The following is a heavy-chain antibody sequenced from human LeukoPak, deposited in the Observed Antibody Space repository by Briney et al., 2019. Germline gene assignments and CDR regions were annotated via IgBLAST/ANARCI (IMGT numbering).Heavy chain of an antibody. CDR1: GFTFSSYS. J-gene: IGHJ5*02. D-gene: IGHD1-1*01. CDR2: ISSSSSYI. Sequence: GSLRLSCGASGFTFSSYSMNWVRQAPGKGLEWVSSISSSSSYIYYADSVKGRFTISRDNAKNSLYLQMNSLRAEDTAVYYCARSVQLERPGGWFDPWGQGTLVTVSS. V-gene: IGHV3-21*04. CDR3: ARSVQLERPGGWFDP.